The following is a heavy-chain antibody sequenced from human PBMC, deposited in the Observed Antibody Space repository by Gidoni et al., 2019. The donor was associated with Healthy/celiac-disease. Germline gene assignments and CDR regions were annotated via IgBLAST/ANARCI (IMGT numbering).Heavy chain of an antibody. D-gene: IGHD2-15*01. CDR1: GITCRSSS. J-gene: IGHJ6*02. Sequence: EVKLVEAGGGLVKHGGYLRLTVAASGITCRSSSLTWVRQAPGQGLECVSSISNIRSFIVDADSVNGRFTISIDNAKNSLYLQMNSLRAEDTAVYYCARYCSGGSCYSHYYYGMDVWGQGTTVTVSS. CDR2: ISNIRSFI. CDR3: ARYCSGGSCYSHYYYGMDV. V-gene: IGHV3-21*01.